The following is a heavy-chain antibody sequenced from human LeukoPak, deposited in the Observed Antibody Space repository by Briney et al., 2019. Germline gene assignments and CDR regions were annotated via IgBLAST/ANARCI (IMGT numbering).Heavy chain of an antibody. J-gene: IGHJ4*02. CDR1: GFTFDDYA. Sequence: PGGSLRLSCAASGFTFDDYAMHWVRQAPGKGLEWVSGISWNSGSIGYADSVKGRFTISRDNATNSLYLQMNSLRAEDTALYYCAKASGATPTGVGYWGQGTLVTVSS. CDR3: AKASGATPTGVGY. D-gene: IGHD1-26*01. CDR2: ISWNSGSI. V-gene: IGHV3-9*01.